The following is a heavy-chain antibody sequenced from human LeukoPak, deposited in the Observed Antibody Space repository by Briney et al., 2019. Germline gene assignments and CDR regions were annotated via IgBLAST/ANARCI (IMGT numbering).Heavy chain of an antibody. J-gene: IGHJ4*02. CDR1: GFTFSDYG. CDR2: IWNDGSHP. D-gene: IGHD3-22*01. CDR3: ARDSGYYYDSSGYCALTAADNDY. Sequence: PGTPLRLSCAASGFTFSDYGIHWVRQAPGKGLEWTASIWNDGSHPYYADSVTGRITISRDNSKNTLYLQMNSLRAEDTAVYYCARDSGYYYDSSGYCALTAADNDYWGQGTLVTVSS. V-gene: IGHV3-33*01.